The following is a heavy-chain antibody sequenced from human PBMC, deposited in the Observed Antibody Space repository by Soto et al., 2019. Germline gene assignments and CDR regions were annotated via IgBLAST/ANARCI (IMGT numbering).Heavy chain of an antibody. J-gene: IGHJ4*02. D-gene: IGHD3-22*01. CDR2: ISWNSGNI. CDR3: AKMVTWDSSGYYQGGFDC. Sequence: HLVESGGGLVQPGKSLTISCAASGFTFEDYAMHWVRQAPGKGLEWVSGISWNSGNIIYADSVKGRFTISRDNAKNSMXLQINMRRLEDTALYYCAKMVTWDSSGYYQGGFDCWGQGTLFTVSS. V-gene: IGHV3-9*01. CDR1: GFTFEDYA.